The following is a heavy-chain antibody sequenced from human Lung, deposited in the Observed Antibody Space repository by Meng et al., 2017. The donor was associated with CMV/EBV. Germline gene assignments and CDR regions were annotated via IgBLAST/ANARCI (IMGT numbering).Heavy chain of an antibody. CDR3: AKAYSLLGNGMDV. D-gene: IGHD2-21*01. J-gene: IGHJ6*02. CDR2: ITWNSGDK. Sequence: SXKISXAASGFTFDDYAMHWVRQAPGRGPEWVSGITWNSGDKGYADSVKGRFTISRDNAKNSLYLQMNSLRPEDTALYYCAKAYSLLGNGMDVWGRGTTVTVSS. V-gene: IGHV3-9*01. CDR1: GFTFDDYA.